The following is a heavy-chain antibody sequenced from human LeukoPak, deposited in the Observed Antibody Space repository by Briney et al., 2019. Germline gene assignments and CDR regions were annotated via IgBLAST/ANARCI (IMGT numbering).Heavy chain of an antibody. CDR1: GYTFTSYA. V-gene: IGHV1-3*01. Sequence: ASVKVSCKASGYTFTSYAMHWVRQAPGQRLEWMGWINAGNGNTKYSQKFQGRVTITRDTSASTAYMELSSLRSEGTAVYYCAREPYYYDSSGYNYYYYGMDVWGQGTTVTVSS. D-gene: IGHD3-22*01. CDR3: AREPYYYDSSGYNYYYYGMDV. CDR2: INAGNGNT. J-gene: IGHJ6*02.